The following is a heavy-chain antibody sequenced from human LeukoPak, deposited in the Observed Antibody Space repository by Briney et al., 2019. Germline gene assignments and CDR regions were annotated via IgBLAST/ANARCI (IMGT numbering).Heavy chain of an antibody. CDR2: IYSGGNT. CDR3: ATGPVSKRPTIVATILFDY. CDR1: GFTVSSNY. Sequence: PGGSLRLSCAASGFTVSSNYMSWVRQAPGKGLEWVSVIYSGGNTYYADSVKGRFTISRDNSKNTLYLQMNSLRAEDTAVYYCATGPVSKRPTIVATILFDYWGQGTLVTVSS. V-gene: IGHV3-66*01. J-gene: IGHJ4*02. D-gene: IGHD5-12*01.